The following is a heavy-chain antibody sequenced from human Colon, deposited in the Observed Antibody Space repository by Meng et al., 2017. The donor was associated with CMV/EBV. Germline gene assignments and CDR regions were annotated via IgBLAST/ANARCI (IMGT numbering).Heavy chain of an antibody. CDR2: ISNDNSFI. V-gene: IGHV3-21*01. J-gene: IGHJ4*02. D-gene: IGHD5-18*01. CDR3: ASYTWIQLSI. CDR1: GFTFNNYQ. Sequence: GESLKISCTASGFTFNNYQMNWVRQAPGKGLEWVSSISNDNSFIHYADSVKGRFTISRDNAKNSVFLELNGLRVEDTAVYYCASYTWIQLSIWGPGTLVTVSS.